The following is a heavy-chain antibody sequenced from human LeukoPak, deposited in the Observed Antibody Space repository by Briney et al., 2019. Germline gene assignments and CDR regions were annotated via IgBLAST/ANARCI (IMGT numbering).Heavy chain of an antibody. CDR1: GYSFISYW. CDR2: IYPGDSDT. Sequence: GESLKISCKGSGYSFISYWIGWVRQMPGKGLEWMGIIYPGDSDTRYSPSFQGQVTISADKSISTAYLQWSSLKASDTAMYYCAREGYCSGGSCSDFDYWGQGTLVTVSS. V-gene: IGHV5-51*01. J-gene: IGHJ4*02. CDR3: AREGYCSGGSCSDFDY. D-gene: IGHD2-15*01.